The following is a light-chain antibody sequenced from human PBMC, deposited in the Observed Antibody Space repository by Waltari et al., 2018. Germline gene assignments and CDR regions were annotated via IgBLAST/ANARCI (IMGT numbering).Light chain of an antibody. V-gene: IGLV1-40*01. CDR3: QSYGSDWV. Sequence: QSVLTQSPSVSGAPGQRVTITCTRCSSNIGAGFAVPCYQQLPGTAPNHPIYGNTNRPPGVPDRFSGSKSGTSASLAIPGLQAEDESDYYCQSYGSDWVFGGGTKLTVL. CDR2: GNT. J-gene: IGLJ3*02. CDR1: SSNIGAGFA.